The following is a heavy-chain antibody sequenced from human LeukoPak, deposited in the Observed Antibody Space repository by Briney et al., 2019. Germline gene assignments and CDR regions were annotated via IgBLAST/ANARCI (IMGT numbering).Heavy chain of an antibody. J-gene: IGHJ6*03. CDR2: IYTSGST. CDR1: GGSISSYY. CDR3: ARDGYYYASSAYYMDV. V-gene: IGHV4-4*07. Sequence: SETLSLTCTVSGGSISSYYWSWIRQPAGKGLEWIGRIYTSGSTNYNSSLKSRVTMSVDTSKNQFSLKLSSVTAADTAVYCCARDGYYYASSAYYMDVWGKGTTVTISS. D-gene: IGHD3-22*01.